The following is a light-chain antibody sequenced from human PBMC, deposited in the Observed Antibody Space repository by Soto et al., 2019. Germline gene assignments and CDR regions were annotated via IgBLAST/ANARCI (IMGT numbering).Light chain of an antibody. CDR3: KH. Sequence: SYLSASVGARVTITCQASQDISNYLNWYQQKPGKAPNLLIYEASNLEAGVPSRFSVIGSGTDFTFAMSCRHSLLNRSYDRKHLGQ. J-gene: IGKJ5*01. CDR2: EAS. CDR1: QDISNY. V-gene: IGKV1-33*01.